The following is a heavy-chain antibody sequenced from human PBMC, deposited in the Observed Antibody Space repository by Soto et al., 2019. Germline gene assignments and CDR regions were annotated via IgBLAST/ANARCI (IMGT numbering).Heavy chain of an antibody. CDR2: IIPIFGTA. CDR3: ARELEEGVELKKLGMDV. V-gene: IGHV1-69*01. J-gene: IGHJ6*02. Sequence: QVQLVQSGAEVKKPGSSVKVSCKASGGTFSSYAISWVRQAPGQGLEWMGGIIPIFGTANYAQKFQGRVMITADESTSTAYMELSSLRSEDTAVYYCARELEEGVELKKLGMDVWGQGTTVTVSS. D-gene: IGHD3-3*01. CDR1: GGTFSSYA.